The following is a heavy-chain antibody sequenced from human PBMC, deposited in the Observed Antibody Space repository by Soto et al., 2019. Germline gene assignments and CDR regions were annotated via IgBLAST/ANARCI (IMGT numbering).Heavy chain of an antibody. V-gene: IGHV1-18*01. CDR3: ARDSNYYDSSGYWYFDL. CDR2: ISAYNGNT. CDR1: GYTFTSYG. J-gene: IGHJ2*01. D-gene: IGHD3-22*01. Sequence: QVPLVQSGAEVKKPGASVKVSCQASGYTFTSYGISWVRQPPGQGLEWMGWISAYNGNTNYAQKLQGRITMTTDTSTITAYMELRSLRSDDTAVYYCARDSNYYDSSGYWYFDLWGRGTLVTVSS.